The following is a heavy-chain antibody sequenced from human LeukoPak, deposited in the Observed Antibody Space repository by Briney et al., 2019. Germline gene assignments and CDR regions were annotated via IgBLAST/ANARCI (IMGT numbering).Heavy chain of an antibody. Sequence: GGSLRLSCAASGFTFSSYGMHWVRQAPGKGLEWVAFIRYDGSNKYYADSVKGRFTISRDNSKNTLYLQMNSLRAEDTAVYYCAKEGVGGITMVRGVKGYFQHWGQGTLVTVSS. V-gene: IGHV3-30*02. D-gene: IGHD3-10*01. CDR1: GFTFSSYG. CDR2: IRYDGSNK. CDR3: AKEGVGGITMVRGVKGYFQH. J-gene: IGHJ1*01.